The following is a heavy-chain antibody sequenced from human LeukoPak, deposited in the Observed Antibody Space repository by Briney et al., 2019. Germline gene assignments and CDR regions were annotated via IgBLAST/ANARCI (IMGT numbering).Heavy chain of an antibody. J-gene: IGHJ4*02. Sequence: EAAVKVSCKASGYTFTSYYMHWVRPAPRQGLEWMGMITPSGGTTTYAQKFQGRVTMTRDTSTSTVYIELSSLRSEDTAVYYCATSRGYYSSFDYWGQGTLVTVSS. CDR3: ATSRGYYSSFDY. V-gene: IGHV1-46*01. CDR1: GYTFTSYY. CDR2: ITPSGGTT. D-gene: IGHD5-12*01.